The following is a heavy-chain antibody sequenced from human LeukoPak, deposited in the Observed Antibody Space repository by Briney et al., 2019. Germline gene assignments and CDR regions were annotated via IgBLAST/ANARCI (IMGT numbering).Heavy chain of an antibody. D-gene: IGHD6-13*01. CDR2: INHSGST. CDR3: ARHSSSWRVYFDY. J-gene: IGHJ4*02. Sequence: KPSETLSLTCAVYGGSFSGYYWSWIRQPPGKGLEWIGEINHSGSTNYNPSLKSRVTISVDTSKNQFSLKLSSVTAADTAVYYCARHSSSWRVYFDYWGQGTLVTVSS. V-gene: IGHV4-34*01. CDR1: GGSFSGYY.